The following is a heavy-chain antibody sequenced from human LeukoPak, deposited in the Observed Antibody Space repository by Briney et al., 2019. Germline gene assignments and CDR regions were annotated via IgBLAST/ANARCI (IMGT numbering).Heavy chain of an antibody. CDR1: GYTFTGYY. J-gene: IGHJ4*02. CDR3: ARVVSYYFDY. V-gene: IGHV1-2*02. CDR2: INLNSGGT. D-gene: IGHD2/OR15-2a*01. Sequence: GASVKVSCKASGYTFTGYYIHWVRQAPGQGLEWMGWINLNSGGTNYAQKFQDRVTMTRDTSITTAYMELSRLRSDDTAVYYCARVVSYYFDYWGQGTLVTVSS.